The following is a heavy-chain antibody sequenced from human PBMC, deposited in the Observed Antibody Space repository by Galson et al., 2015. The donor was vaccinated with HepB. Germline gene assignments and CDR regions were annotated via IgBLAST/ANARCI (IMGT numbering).Heavy chain of an antibody. Sequence: SLRLSCAASGFTFSSYAMSWVRQAPGKGLEWVSAISGSGGSTYYADSVKGRFTISRDNSKNTLYLQMNSLRAEDTAVYYCAKRGKGYYYYGMDVWGQGTTVTVSS. V-gene: IGHV3-23*01. J-gene: IGHJ6*02. CDR2: ISGSGGST. CDR1: GFTFSSYA. CDR3: AKRGKGYYYYGMDV.